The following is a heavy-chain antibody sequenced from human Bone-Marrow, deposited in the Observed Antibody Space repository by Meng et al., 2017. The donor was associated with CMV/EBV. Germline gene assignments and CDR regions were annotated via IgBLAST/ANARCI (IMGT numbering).Heavy chain of an antibody. CDR1: GYTFTSYY. Sequence: ASVKVSCKASGYTFTSYYMHWVRQAPGQGLEWMGIINPSGGSTSYAQKFQGRVTMTRDTSTSTVYMELSSLRSEDTAVYYCARDLYSAGIVVVPAAMPRPVDYWGQGTLVTVSS. D-gene: IGHD2-2*01. CDR2: INPSGGST. CDR3: ARDLYSAGIVVVPAAMPRPVDY. V-gene: IGHV1-46*01. J-gene: IGHJ4*02.